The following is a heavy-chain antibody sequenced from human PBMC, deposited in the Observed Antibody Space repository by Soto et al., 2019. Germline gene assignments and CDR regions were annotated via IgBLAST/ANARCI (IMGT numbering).Heavy chain of an antibody. Sequence: SSVKVSCKASGGTFSSYAISWLRQAPGQGLEWMGGIIPIFGTANYAQKFQGRVTITADESTSTAYMELSSLRSEDTAVYYCARGYCTNGVCYRFSQYYYYGMDVWGQGTTVTVSS. CDR1: GGTFSSYA. D-gene: IGHD2-8*01. J-gene: IGHJ6*02. V-gene: IGHV1-69*13. CDR3: ARGYCTNGVCYRFSQYYYYGMDV. CDR2: IIPIFGTA.